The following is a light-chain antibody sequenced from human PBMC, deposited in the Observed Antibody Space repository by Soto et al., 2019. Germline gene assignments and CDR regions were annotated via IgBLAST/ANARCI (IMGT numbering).Light chain of an antibody. Sequence: DIVMTQSPLSLPVTPGEPASISCRSSQSLLHSNGYNYLDWYLQKPGQSPQLLIYLGSNRASGVPDRFSGSGSGTDFTLKISRVEAEDVGVYYCMQAPQTHVTFGQGTKVEIK. CDR1: QSLLHSNGYNY. J-gene: IGKJ1*01. CDR2: LGS. CDR3: MQAPQTHVT. V-gene: IGKV2-28*01.